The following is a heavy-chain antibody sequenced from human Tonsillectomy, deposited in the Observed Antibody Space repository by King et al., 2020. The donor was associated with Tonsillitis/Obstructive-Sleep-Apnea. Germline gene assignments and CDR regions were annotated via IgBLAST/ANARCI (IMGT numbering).Heavy chain of an antibody. J-gene: IGHJ6*03. CDR1: GGSISNYC. V-gene: IGHV4-59*13. CDR2: VYDSGST. CDR3: ARFPVKVPAYYYYYMDG. Sequence: VQLQESGPGLVKPSETLSLTCTVSGGSISNYCWSWIRQPPGKGLEWIGYVYDSGSTSYNPSLRSRVTISVDTSKNQFSLKLTSVTAADTAVYYCARFPVKVPAYYYYYMDGWGKGATVIVSS.